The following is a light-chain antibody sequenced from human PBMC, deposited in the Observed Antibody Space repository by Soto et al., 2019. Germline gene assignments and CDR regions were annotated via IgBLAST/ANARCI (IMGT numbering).Light chain of an antibody. Sequence: EIVVTQSPASLSVSPGDGATLSCWASQSVASNVAWYQQKPGQGPRLLIHGASTRAAGVPARFSGSGSGTDYSLIISSLQSEDFAVFYCQQYHNWPPQYTFGQGTELQIK. CDR1: QSVASN. CDR3: QQYHNWPPQYT. V-gene: IGKV3-15*01. J-gene: IGKJ2*01. CDR2: GAS.